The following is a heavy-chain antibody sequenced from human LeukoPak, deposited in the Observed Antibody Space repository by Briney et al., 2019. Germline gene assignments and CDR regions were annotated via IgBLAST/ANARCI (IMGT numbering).Heavy chain of an antibody. CDR2: TKSKTDGGTT. CDR1: GFTFSNAW. Sequence: GGSLRLSCAASGFTFSNAWMSWVRQAPGKGLEWVGRTKSKTDGGTTDYAAPVKGRFTISRDDSKNTLYLQMNSLKTEDTAVYYCTTHPPSYYYDSSGAPFNYWGQGTLVTVSS. J-gene: IGHJ4*02. V-gene: IGHV3-15*01. D-gene: IGHD3-22*01. CDR3: TTHPPSYYYDSSGAPFNY.